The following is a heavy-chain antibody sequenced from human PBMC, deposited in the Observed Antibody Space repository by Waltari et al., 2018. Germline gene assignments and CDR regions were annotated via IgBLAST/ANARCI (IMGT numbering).Heavy chain of an antibody. CDR2: IKSKTDGETT. CDR3: TTVVA. J-gene: IGHJ5*02. D-gene: IGHD3-10*01. CDR1: GFTFNDAR. V-gene: IGHV3-15*01. Sequence: EVQLVESGGGLVKPGDSLRLSCAASGFTFNDARMNWVRQTPGKGLEWVGRIKSKTDGETTDYPAPVKGRFTISRDDSKNTVYLQMNSLKIEDTAVYYCTTVVAWGQGTLVTVSS.